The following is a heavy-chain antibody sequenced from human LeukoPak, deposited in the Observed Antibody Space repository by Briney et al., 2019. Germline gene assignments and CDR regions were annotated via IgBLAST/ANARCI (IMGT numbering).Heavy chain of an antibody. CDR1: GGSISSYY. CDR2: IYTSGST. D-gene: IGHD2-2*01. J-gene: IGHJ5*02. CDR3: ARGPDIVVVPAGFDP. V-gene: IGHV4-4*07. Sequence: SETLSLTCTVSGGSISSYYWSWIRQPAGKGLEWIGRIYTSGSTNYNPSLKSRVTMSVDTSKNQFSLKLSPVTAADTAVYYCARGPDIVVVPAGFDPWGQGTLVTVSS.